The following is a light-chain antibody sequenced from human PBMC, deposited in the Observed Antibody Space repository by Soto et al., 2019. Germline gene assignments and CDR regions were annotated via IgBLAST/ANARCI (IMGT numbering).Light chain of an antibody. CDR2: DAS. J-gene: IGKJ1*01. V-gene: IGKV1-5*01. CDR3: QQYNGYSGT. CDR1: QSINHR. Sequence: DIQMTQSPSTLSASVGDRVSITCRASQSINHRLAWYQQKPGKAPKLLIYDASSLESGVPSRFSGSGSGTDFTLTISSLQPDDFATYYCQQYNGYSGTFGQGTKVEIK.